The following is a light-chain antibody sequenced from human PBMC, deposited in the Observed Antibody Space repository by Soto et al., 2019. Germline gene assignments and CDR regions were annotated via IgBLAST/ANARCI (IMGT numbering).Light chain of an antibody. Sequence: IVLTQSPATLSVSPGERATLSCSASQSVSSNLAWYQQKPGQAPRLLIYGASTRATGIPARFSGSGSGTEFTLTISSLQSEDFAVYYCQQYNNWPLTFGQGTRLEI. CDR1: QSVSSN. CDR3: QQYNNWPLT. V-gene: IGKV3-15*01. CDR2: GAS. J-gene: IGKJ5*01.